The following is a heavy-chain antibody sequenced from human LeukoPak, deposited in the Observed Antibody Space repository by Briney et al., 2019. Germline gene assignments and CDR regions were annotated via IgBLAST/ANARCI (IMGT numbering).Heavy chain of an antibody. CDR3: AVGITMTY. CDR2: INHSGST. Sequence: GSLRLSCAASGFTFSSYALSWVRQPPGKGLEWIGEINHSGSTNYNPSLKSRVTISVDTSKNQFSLKLSSVTAADTAVYYCAVGITMTYWGQGTLVTVSS. J-gene: IGHJ4*02. CDR1: GFTFSSYA. V-gene: IGHV4-34*08. D-gene: IGHD3-22*01.